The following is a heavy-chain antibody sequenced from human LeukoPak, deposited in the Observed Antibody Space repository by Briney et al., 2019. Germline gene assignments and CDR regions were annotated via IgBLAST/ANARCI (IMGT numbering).Heavy chain of an antibody. D-gene: IGHD3-16*01. V-gene: IGHV1-69*06. CDR3: ASSSTAYFGGLFDP. J-gene: IGHJ5*02. CDR2: IIPIFGTA. CDR1: GGTFSSYA. Sequence: GASVKVSCKASGGTFSSYAISWVRQAPGQGLEWMGGIIPIFGTANYAQKFQGRVTITADKSTSTAYMELSSLRSEDTAVYYCASSSTAYFGGLFDPWGQGTLVTVSS.